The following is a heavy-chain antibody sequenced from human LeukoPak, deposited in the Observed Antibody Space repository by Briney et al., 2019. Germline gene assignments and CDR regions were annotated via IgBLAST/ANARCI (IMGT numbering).Heavy chain of an antibody. Sequence: GGSLRLSCAASGFTFSSYGMHWVRQAPGKGLEWVAFIRYDGSNKYYADSVKGRFTISRDNSKNTLYLQMNSLRAEDTAVYYCAKDITPRQTSYYYGSGSYIDYWGQGTLVTVSS. J-gene: IGHJ4*02. CDR3: AKDITPRQTSYYYGSGSYIDY. V-gene: IGHV3-30*02. CDR2: IRYDGSNK. CDR1: GFTFSSYG. D-gene: IGHD3-10*01.